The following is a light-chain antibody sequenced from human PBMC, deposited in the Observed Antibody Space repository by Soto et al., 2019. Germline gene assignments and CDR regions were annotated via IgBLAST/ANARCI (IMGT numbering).Light chain of an antibody. CDR1: SSNIGSKS. V-gene: IGLV1-44*01. CDR2: SNS. Sequence: QSVLTQPPSASGTPGQRVTISCSGSSSNIGSKSVNWYQQLPGTAPKLLIHSNSQRPSGVPDRFSGSKSGTSASLAIAGLQAEDDADYYCCSYAGNSRVFGTGTKVTVL. CDR3: CSYAGNSRV. J-gene: IGLJ1*01.